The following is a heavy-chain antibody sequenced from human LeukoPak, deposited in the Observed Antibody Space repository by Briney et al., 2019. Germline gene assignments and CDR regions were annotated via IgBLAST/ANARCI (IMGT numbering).Heavy chain of an antibody. V-gene: IGHV1-46*01. CDR1: GYTFTSYY. CDR3: ARGGSYYDSSGYYNGY. J-gene: IGHJ4*02. D-gene: IGHD3-22*01. CDR2: INPSGGST. Sequence: GASVTVSCKASGYTFTSYYMHWVRQAPGQGLEWMGIINPSGGSTSYAQKFQGRVTMTRDTSTSTVYMELSSLRSEDTAVYYCARGGSYYDSSGYYNGYWGQGTLVTVSS.